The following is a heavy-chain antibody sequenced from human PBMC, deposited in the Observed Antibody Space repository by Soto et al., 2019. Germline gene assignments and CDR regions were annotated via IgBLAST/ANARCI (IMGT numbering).Heavy chain of an antibody. CDR2: IYPGDSDT. CDR3: ARRVTAMRSWFDP. D-gene: IGHD5-18*01. Sequence: PGESLKISCKGSVDSFTSYWIGWVRQMPGKGLEWLGLIYPGDSDTRYSPSFQGQVTISADTSISTAYLQWSSLKASDTAMYYCARRVTAMRSWFDPWGQGTLVTVSS. J-gene: IGHJ5*02. CDR1: VDSFTSYW. V-gene: IGHV5-51*01.